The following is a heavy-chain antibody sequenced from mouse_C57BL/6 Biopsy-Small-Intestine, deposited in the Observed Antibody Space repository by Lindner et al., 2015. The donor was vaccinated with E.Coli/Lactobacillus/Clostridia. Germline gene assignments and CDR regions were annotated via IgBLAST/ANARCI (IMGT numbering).Heavy chain of an antibody. CDR2: ISSGSGTI. J-gene: IGHJ4*01. Sequence: VQLQESGGGLVKPGGSRKFSCAASGFTFSDYGMHWVRQAPEKGLEWVAYISSGSGTIYYADTVKGRFTISRDNAKNTLFLQMTSLRSEDTAMYYCARPFSMDYWGQGTSVTVSS. CDR1: GFTFSDYG. V-gene: IGHV5-17*01. CDR3: ARPFSMDY.